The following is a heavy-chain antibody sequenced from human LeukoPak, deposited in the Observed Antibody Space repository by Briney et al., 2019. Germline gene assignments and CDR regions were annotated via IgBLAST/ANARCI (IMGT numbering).Heavy chain of an antibody. CDR1: GGSISSYY. Sequence: PETLSLTCTVSGGSISSYYWSWIRQPAGKGLEWIGRIYTSGSTNYNPSLKSRVTMSVDTSKNQFSLKLSSVTAADTAVYYCARFIVGAITSGAFDIWGQGTMVTVSS. V-gene: IGHV4-4*07. D-gene: IGHD1-26*01. CDR2: IYTSGST. J-gene: IGHJ3*02. CDR3: ARFIVGAITSGAFDI.